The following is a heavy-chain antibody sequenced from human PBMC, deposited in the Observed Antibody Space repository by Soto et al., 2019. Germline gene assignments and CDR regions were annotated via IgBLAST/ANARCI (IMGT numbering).Heavy chain of an antibody. CDR2: IYYSGST. Sequence: QVQLQESGPGLVKPSETLSLTCTVSGGSISSYYWSWIRQPPGKGLEWIGYIYYSGSTNYNPSLKGRVTISVDTSKNQFSLKLSSVTAADTAVYYCARDHPGWFDPWGQGTLVTVSS. CDR3: ARDHPGWFDP. V-gene: IGHV4-59*01. J-gene: IGHJ5*02. CDR1: GGSISSYY. D-gene: IGHD3-10*01.